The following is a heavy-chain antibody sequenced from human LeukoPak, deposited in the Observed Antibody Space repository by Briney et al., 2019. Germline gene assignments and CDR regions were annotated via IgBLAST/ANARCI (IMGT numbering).Heavy chain of an antibody. D-gene: IGHD3-16*02. J-gene: IGHJ3*02. CDR2: ISGSGGST. CDR1: GFTFSSYA. V-gene: IGHV3-23*01. CDR3: AKDYYDYVWGSYRSNDAFDI. Sequence: QAGGSLRLSCAASGFTFSSYAMSWVRQAPGEGLEWVSAISGSGGSTYYADSVKGRFTISRDNSKNTLYLQMNSLRAEDTAVYYCAKDYYDYVWGSYRSNDAFDIWGQGTMVTVSS.